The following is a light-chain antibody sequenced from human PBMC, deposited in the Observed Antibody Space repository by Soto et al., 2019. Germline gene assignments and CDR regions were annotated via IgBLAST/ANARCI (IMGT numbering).Light chain of an antibody. CDR3: QNYASAPIT. V-gene: IGKV1-27*01. Sequence: DIQMTQSPSSLTASVGSTVSITCRASQGISNYLAWYQQKPGKVPKVLIYAASTLQPGVPSRFSGSGSGTDFSLTIDSLQPDDIATYYCQNYASAPITFGQGTRL. CDR1: QGISNY. J-gene: IGKJ5*01. CDR2: AAS.